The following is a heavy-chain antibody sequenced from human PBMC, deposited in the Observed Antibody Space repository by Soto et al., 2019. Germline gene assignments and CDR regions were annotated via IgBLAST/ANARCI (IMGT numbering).Heavy chain of an antibody. V-gene: IGHV4-59*01. J-gene: IGHJ4*02. CDR3: ARGSPLEPDSSGYALDY. CDR1: GGSISSYY. CDR2: IYYSGST. Sequence: KASETLSLTCTVSGGSISSYYWSWIRQPPGKGLEWIGYIYYSGSTNYNPSLKSRVTISVDTSKNQFSLKLSSVTAADTAVYYCARGSPLEPDSSGYALDYWGQGTLVTVSS. D-gene: IGHD3-22*01.